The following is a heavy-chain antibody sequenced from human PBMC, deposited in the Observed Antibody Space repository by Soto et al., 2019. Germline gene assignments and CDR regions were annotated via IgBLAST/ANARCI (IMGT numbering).Heavy chain of an antibody. CDR3: ARGIGGYFAY. J-gene: IGHJ4*02. V-gene: IGHV3-30-3*01. CDR1: GFTFSSYA. Sequence: PGGSLRLSCAASGFTFSSYAMHWVRQAPGKGLEWVAVISYDGSNKYYADSVKGRFTISRDNSKNTLYLQMNSLRAEDTAVYYCARGIGGYFAYWGQGTLVTVSS. D-gene: IGHD3-10*01. CDR2: ISYDGSNK.